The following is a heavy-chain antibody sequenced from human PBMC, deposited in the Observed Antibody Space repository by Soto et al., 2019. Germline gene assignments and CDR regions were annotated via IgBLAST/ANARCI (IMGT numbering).Heavy chain of an antibody. V-gene: IGHV3-23*01. Sequence: GGSLRLSCAASGFTFTSYAISWVRQAPGKGLERVSTISGSGDTTYYADSVTGRFTISRDNSKNTLYLQMNSLRVEDTAIYYCAIQAEGLLMGPLDFWGQGTLVTAPQ. J-gene: IGHJ4*02. D-gene: IGHD2-8*01. CDR3: AIQAEGLLMGPLDF. CDR1: GFTFTSYA. CDR2: ISGSGDTT.